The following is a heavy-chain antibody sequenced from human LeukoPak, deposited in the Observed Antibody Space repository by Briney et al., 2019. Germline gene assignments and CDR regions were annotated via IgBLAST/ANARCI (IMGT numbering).Heavy chain of an antibody. CDR1: GFTFKNYG. CDR2: IWYDGSNK. CDR3: ARVAMSDSSGYCDY. V-gene: IGHV3-33*01. D-gene: IGHD3-22*01. Sequence: GGSLRLSCATSGFTFKNYGMHWVRQAPGKGLEWVAVIWYDGSNKYYAESVKGRFTISRDDPKKTLYLQMDSLRDEDTAVYYCARVAMSDSSGYCDYWGQGTLVTVSS. J-gene: IGHJ4*02.